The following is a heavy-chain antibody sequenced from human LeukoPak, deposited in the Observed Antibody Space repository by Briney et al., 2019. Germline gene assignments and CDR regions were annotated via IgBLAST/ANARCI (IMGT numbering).Heavy chain of an antibody. CDR3: AKALGDYSSNY. Sequence: QAGGSLRLSCAASGFTFSTYWMTWVRQAPGKGLEWVAHINQDGSEKYYVDSVKGRFTISRDNSKNTLYLQMNSLRAEDTAVYYCAKALGDYSSNYWGQGTLVTVSS. V-gene: IGHV3-7*01. CDR2: INQDGSEK. J-gene: IGHJ4*02. D-gene: IGHD4-11*01. CDR1: GFTFSTYW.